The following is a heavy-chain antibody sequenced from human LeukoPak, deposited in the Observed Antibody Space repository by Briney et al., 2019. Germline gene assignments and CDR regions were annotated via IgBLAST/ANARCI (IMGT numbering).Heavy chain of an antibody. D-gene: IGHD3-10*01. V-gene: IGHV4-39*01. CDR2: IYYSGST. Sequence: SETLSLTCTVSGGPNSSSSYYWGWIRQPPGKGLEWIGSIYYSGSTYYNPSLKSRVTISVDTSKNQFSLKLSSVTAADTAVYYCARRLRMWFGELVYFDYWGQGTLVTVSS. CDR3: ARRLRMWFGELVYFDY. CDR1: GGPNSSSSYY. J-gene: IGHJ4*02.